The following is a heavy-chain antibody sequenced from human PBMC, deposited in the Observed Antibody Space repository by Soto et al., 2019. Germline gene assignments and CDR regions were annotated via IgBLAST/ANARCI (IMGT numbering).Heavy chain of an antibody. CDR2: INPGGTT. V-gene: IGHV4-39*07. Sequence: TLSLTCNVSGVSISSTSYNWGWIRQPPGKGLEWIGEINPGGTTSYNPSLKSRVPISVDTSKNQFSLKLTSVTAADTAVYYRARGVPGYSSSWYGFWGKGNMVTVYS. CDR3: ARGVPGYSSSWYGF. D-gene: IGHD6-13*01. CDR1: GVSISSTSYN. J-gene: IGHJ4*02.